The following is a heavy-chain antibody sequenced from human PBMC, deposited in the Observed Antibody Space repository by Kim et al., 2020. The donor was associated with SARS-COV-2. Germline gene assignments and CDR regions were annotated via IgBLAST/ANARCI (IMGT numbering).Heavy chain of an antibody. V-gene: IGHV3-30*04. Sequence: GGSLRLSCAASGFTFSSYAMHWVRQAPGKGLEWVAVISYDGSNKYYADSVKGRFTISRDNSKNTLYLQMNSLRAEDTAVYYCVKCANSRWMRLTRGSPLNPEFDYWGQGTLVTVSS. J-gene: IGHJ4*02. CDR2: ISYDGSNK. D-gene: IGHD2-8*01. CDR1: GFTFSSYA. CDR3: VKCANSRWMRLTRGSPLNPEFDY.